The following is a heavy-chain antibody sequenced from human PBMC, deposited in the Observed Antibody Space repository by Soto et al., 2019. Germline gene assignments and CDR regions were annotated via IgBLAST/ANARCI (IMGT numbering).Heavy chain of an antibody. CDR2: IYYSGST. CDR3: ASTVPPPGVRRTWYFDL. J-gene: IGHJ2*01. V-gene: IGHV4-31*03. Sequence: QVQLQESGPGLVKPSQTLSLTCTVSGGSISSGGYYWSWIRPHPGKGLEWIGYIYYSGSTYYNPSLNSRVTISVDTSKNQFSLKLSSVTAADTAVYYCASTVPPPGVRRTWYFDLWGRGTLVTVSS. D-gene: IGHD7-27*01. CDR1: GGSISSGGYY.